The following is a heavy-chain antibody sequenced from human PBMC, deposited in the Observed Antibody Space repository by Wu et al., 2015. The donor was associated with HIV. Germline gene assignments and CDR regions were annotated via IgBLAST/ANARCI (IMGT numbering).Heavy chain of an antibody. CDR1: GYTFTSYD. J-gene: IGHJ4*02. D-gene: IGHD5-18*01. V-gene: IGHV1-8*01. Sequence: QVQLVQSGAEVKKPGASVKVSCKASGYTFTSYDINWVRQATGQGLEWMGWTNPNSGNTGYAQKFQGRVTMTRNTSISTAYMELSSLRSEDTAVYYCARGPPPDTAMELDYWGQGTLVTVSS. CDR2: TNPNSGNT. CDR3: ARGPPPDTAMELDY.